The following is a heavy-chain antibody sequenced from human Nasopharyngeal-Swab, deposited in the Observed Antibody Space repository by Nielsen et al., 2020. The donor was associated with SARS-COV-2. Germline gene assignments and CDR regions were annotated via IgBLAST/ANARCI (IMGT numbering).Heavy chain of an antibody. J-gene: IGHJ4*02. CDR2: IYPGDSDT. CDR1: GYSFTSYW. D-gene: IGHD2-2*01. V-gene: IGHV5-51*01. Sequence: GESLKLSCKGSGYSFTSYWIGWVRQMPGKGLEWMGIIYPGDSDTRYSPSFQGQVTISADKSISTAYLQWSSLKASDTAMYYCARHGLYCSSTSCYFDYWGQGTLVTVSS. CDR3: ARHGLYCSSTSCYFDY.